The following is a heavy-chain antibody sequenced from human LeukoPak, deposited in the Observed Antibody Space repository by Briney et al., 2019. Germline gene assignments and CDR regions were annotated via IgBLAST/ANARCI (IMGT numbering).Heavy chain of an antibody. J-gene: IGHJ4*02. D-gene: IGHD5-18*01. V-gene: IGHV3-7*03. CDR2: IKQDGSEK. Sequence: PGGSLRLSCAASGFTFSSYWMSWVRQAPGKGLEWVANIKQDGSEKYYVDSVKGRFTISRDNAKNSLYLQMNSLRAEDTAVYYCASGARGYSYGETIDYWGQGTLVTVSS. CDR3: ASGARGYSYGETIDY. CDR1: GFTFSSYW.